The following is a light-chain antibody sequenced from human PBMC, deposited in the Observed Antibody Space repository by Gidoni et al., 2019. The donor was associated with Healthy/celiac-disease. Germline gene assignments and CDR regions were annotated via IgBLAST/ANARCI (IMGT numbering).Light chain of an antibody. V-gene: IGKV3-11*01. CDR3: QQRSNWQVT. CDR2: DAS. J-gene: IGKJ4*01. CDR1: QSVSSY. Sequence: EIVLTQSPATLSLSPGERATLSCRASQSVSSYVAWYQQKPGQAPSLLIYDASNRATGIPARFSCSWSGTDFTLTISSLEPEDFAVYYCQQRSNWQVTFGGGTKVEIK.